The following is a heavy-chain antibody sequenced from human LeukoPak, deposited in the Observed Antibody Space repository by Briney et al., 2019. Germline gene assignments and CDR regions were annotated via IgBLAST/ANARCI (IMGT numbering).Heavy chain of an antibody. J-gene: IGHJ4*02. V-gene: IGHV4-30-2*01. CDR2: IYHSGST. CDR3: ARGGALLWFGDPPYYFDY. Sequence: SETLSLTCTVSGGSISSGGYYWSWIRQPPGKGLEWIGYIYHSGSTYYNPSLKSRVTISVDRSKNQFSLKLSSVTAADTAVYYCARGGALLWFGDPPYYFDYWGQGTLVTVSS. D-gene: IGHD3-10*01. CDR1: GGSISSGGYY.